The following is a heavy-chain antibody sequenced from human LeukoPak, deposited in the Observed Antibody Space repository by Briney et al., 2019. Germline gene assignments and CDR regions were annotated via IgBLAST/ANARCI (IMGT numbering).Heavy chain of an antibody. D-gene: IGHD6-13*01. V-gene: IGHV4-4*07. CDR1: DGSISSYY. CDR3: ARDSVVEQQLPGAFDI. Sequence: SETLSLTCTVSDGSISSYYWSWIRQPAGKGLEWIGRIYTSGSTNYNPSLKSRVTISVDTSKNQSSLKLSSVTAADTAVYYCARDSVVEQQLPGAFDIWGQGTMVTVSS. J-gene: IGHJ3*02. CDR2: IYTSGST.